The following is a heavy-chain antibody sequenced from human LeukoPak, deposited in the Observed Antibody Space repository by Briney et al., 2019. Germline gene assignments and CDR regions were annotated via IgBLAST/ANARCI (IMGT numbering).Heavy chain of an antibody. Sequence: SVNVSCTASGGTFSSYAISWVRQAPGQGLEWMEGIIPIFGTANYAQKFQGRVTITADESTSTAYMELSSLRSEDTAVYYCARESPSYGYFDYWGQGTLVTVSS. D-gene: IGHD5-18*01. CDR1: GGTFSSYA. V-gene: IGHV1-69*01. CDR2: IIPIFGTA. J-gene: IGHJ4*02. CDR3: ARESPSYGYFDY.